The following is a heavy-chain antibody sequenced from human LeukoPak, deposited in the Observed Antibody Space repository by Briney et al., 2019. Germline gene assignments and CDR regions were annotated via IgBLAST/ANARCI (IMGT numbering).Heavy chain of an antibody. CDR3: AKAAKSSSWYVGVYFDY. CDR1: GFTFSSYG. D-gene: IGHD6-13*01. Sequence: GGTLRLSCAASGFTFSSYGMSWVRQAPGKGLEWVSAISGSGGSTYYADSVKGRFTISRDNSKNTLYLQMKSLRAEDTAVYYCAKAAKSSSWYVGVYFDYWGQGTLVTVSS. CDR2: ISGSGGST. V-gene: IGHV3-23*01. J-gene: IGHJ4*02.